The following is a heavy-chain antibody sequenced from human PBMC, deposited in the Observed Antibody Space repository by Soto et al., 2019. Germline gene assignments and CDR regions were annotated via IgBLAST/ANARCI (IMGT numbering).Heavy chain of an antibody. CDR2: IYHSGST. CDR3: ARGAEILWFGKYYYYNGMGV. V-gene: IGHV4-31*03. J-gene: IGHJ6*02. CDR1: GGSISSGGYY. Sequence: SETLSLTCTVSGGSISSGGYYWSWIRQHPGKGLEWNGYIYHSGSTYYNPSLKSRVTISVDTSKNQFSLKLSSVTAAYTAVYYCARGAEILWFGKYYYYNGMGVLGQGTTVAV. D-gene: IGHD3-10*01.